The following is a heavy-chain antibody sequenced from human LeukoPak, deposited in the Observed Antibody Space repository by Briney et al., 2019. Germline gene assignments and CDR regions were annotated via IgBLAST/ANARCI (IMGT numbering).Heavy chain of an antibody. CDR1: GGSFSGYY. D-gene: IGHD6-13*01. J-gene: IGHJ5*02. Sequence: SETLSLTCAVYGGSFSGYYWSWIRQPPGKVLEWIGEINHSGSTNYNPSLKSRVTISVDTSKNQFSLKLSSVTAADTAVYYCARGPLVQSSPEFDPWGQGTLVTVSS. V-gene: IGHV4-34*01. CDR2: INHSGST. CDR3: ARGPLVQSSPEFDP.